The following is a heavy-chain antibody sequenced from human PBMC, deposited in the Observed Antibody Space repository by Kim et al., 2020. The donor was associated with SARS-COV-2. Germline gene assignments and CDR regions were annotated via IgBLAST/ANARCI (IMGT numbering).Heavy chain of an antibody. J-gene: IGHJ4*02. CDR3: ARVERYCSSTSCYSLYYFDY. Sequence: GESLKISCKGSGYSFTSYWIGWVRQMPGKGLEWMGIIYPGDSDTRYSPSFQGQVTISADKSISTAYLQWSSLKASDTAMYYCARVERYCSSTSCYSLYYFDYWGQGTLVTVSS. CDR1: GYSFTSYW. V-gene: IGHV5-51*01. CDR2: IYPGDSDT. D-gene: IGHD2-2*01.